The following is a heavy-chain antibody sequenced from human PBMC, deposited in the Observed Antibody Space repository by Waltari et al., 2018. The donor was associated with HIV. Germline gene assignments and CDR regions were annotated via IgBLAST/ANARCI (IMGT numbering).Heavy chain of an antibody. CDR3: ARGSKWEPGFSDAFDI. D-gene: IGHD1-26*01. CDR2: IYYSGRT. V-gene: IGHV4-59*01. J-gene: IGHJ3*02. Sequence: QVQLQESGPGVVKPSETLSLTCTVSGGSISSDYWSWIRQPPGKGLEWIGYIYYSGRTHYNPSLKSRVSISVDTSKNQFSLKLSSVTAADTAVYYCARGSKWEPGFSDAFDIWGQGTMVTVSS. CDR1: GGSISSDY.